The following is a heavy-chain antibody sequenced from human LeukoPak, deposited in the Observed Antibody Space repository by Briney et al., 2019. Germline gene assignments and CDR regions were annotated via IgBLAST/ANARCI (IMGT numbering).Heavy chain of an antibody. Sequence: ASVKVSCKASGYTFTSYGISWVRQAPGQGLEWMGRMNPNSGNTGSAQKFQGRVTMTRNTSISTAYMELSSLRSEDTAVYYCARYSRMNYYYGMDVWGQGTTVTVSS. CDR1: GYTFTSYG. CDR3: ARYSRMNYYYGMDV. V-gene: IGHV1-8*02. CDR2: MNPNSGNT. J-gene: IGHJ6*02. D-gene: IGHD5-18*01.